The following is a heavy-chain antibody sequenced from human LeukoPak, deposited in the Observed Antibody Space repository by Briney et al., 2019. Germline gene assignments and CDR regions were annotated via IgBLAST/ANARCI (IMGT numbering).Heavy chain of an antibody. D-gene: IGHD6-19*01. CDR2: VVTTTT. CDR1: GGSISTYS. V-gene: IGHV4-4*07. Sequence: SETLSLTCTVSGGSISTYSWTWVRQSPGKGLEWIGSVVTTTTNYSPARRSRVAISVHTSKNQFSLRLESVTTADTAVYYCARETTVASGMQFWGQGALVTVSS. CDR3: ARETTVASGMQF. J-gene: IGHJ4*02.